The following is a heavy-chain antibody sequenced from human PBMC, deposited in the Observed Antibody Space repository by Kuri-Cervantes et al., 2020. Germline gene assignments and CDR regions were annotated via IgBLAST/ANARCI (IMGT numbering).Heavy chain of an antibody. CDR1: GGTFSSYA. CDR3: ATETEGQWELLC. CDR2: IIPIFGTA. V-gene: IGHV1-69*13. D-gene: IGHD1-26*01. J-gene: IGHJ4*02. Sequence: SVKVSCKASGGTFSSYAISWVRQAPRQGLEWMGGIIPIFGTANYAQKFQGRVTITADESTSTAYKELSSLRSEDTAVYYCATETEGQWELLCWGQGTLVTVSS.